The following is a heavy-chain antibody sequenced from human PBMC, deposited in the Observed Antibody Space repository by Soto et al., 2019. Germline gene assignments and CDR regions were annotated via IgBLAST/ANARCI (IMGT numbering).Heavy chain of an antibody. V-gene: IGHV1-2*02. CDR1: GYTFTGYY. D-gene: IGHD2-2*02. Sequence: ASVKVSCKASGYTFTGYYMHWVRQAPGQGLEWMGWINPNSGGTNYAQKFQGRVTMTRDTSISTAYMELSRLRSDDTAVYYCARDQRYCRSTSCYTGPNSSDRWGQETLVTVSS. CDR2: INPNSGGT. J-gene: IGHJ5*01. CDR3: ARDQRYCRSTSCYTGPNSSDR.